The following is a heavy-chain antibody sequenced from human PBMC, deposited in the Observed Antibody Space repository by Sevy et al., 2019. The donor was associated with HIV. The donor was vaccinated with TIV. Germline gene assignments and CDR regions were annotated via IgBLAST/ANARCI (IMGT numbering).Heavy chain of an antibody. CDR2: VNSDGSST. D-gene: IGHD5-18*01. J-gene: IGHJ3*02. V-gene: IGHV3-74*01. Sequence: GGSLRLSCTASGFTFSSYWMHWVRQAPGKGLVWVSRVNSDGSSTSYADSVKGRFTISRDNAKNTLYLQMNSLRAEDTAVYYCARAADTAMVGPGAFDIWGQGTMVTVSS. CDR1: GFTFSSYW. CDR3: ARAADTAMVGPGAFDI.